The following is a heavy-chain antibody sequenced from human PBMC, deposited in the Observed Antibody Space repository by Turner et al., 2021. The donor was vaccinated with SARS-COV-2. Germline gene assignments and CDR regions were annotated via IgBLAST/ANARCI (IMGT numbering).Heavy chain of an antibody. D-gene: IGHD3-10*01. J-gene: IGHJ4*02. CDR3: ASFGGDYVFDS. Sequence: QVQLVQSGAEVKKPGSSVKVSCKASGGTFSSYAISWVRQAPGQGLEWMGGTIPIFVTPTYAQNSQGRVTITADESTSTAYMELSSLRSEDTAVYYCASFGGDYVFDSWGREPWSPSPQ. CDR2: TIPIFVTP. CDR1: GGTFSSYA. V-gene: IGHV1-69*01.